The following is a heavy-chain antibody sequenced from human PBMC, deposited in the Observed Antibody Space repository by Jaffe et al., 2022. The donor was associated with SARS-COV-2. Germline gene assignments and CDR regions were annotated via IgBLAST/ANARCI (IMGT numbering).Heavy chain of an antibody. CDR3: AKDRGTMIVTPFH. J-gene: IGHJ4*02. CDR1: GFTFDDYA. V-gene: IGHV3-9*01. CDR2: ISWNSGSI. Sequence: EVQLVESGGGLVQPGRSLRLSCAASGFTFDDYAMHWVRQAPGKGLEWVSGISWNSGSIGYADSVKGRFTISRDNAKNSLYLQMNSLRAEDTALYYCAKDRGTMIVTPFHWGQGTLVTVSS. D-gene: IGHD3-22*01.